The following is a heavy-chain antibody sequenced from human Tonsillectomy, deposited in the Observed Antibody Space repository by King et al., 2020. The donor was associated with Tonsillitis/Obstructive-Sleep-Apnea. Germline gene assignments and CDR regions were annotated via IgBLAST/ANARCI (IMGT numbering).Heavy chain of an antibody. D-gene: IGHD6-19*01. Sequence: QLVQSGAEVKKPGESLRISCKGSGYSFTSYWISWVRQMPGQGLEWMGRIDPSDSYTNYSPSFQGHVTISADKSISTAYLQWSSLRASDTAIYYCARHPGMAVAATQDFYYYGMDVWGRGTTVTVSS. J-gene: IGHJ6*02. CDR1: GYSFTSYW. CDR3: ARHPGMAVAATQDFYYYGMDV. V-gene: IGHV5-10-1*03. CDR2: IDPSDSYT.